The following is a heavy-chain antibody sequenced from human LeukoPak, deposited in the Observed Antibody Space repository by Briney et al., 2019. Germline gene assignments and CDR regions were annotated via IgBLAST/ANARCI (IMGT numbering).Heavy chain of an antibody. CDR1: GGSIVSHY. J-gene: IGHJ4*02. CDR3: ARDTTYYYGSGSYYKKGAY. CDR2: FYASGTT. Sequence: PSETLSLTCTVSGGSIVSHYWNWIRQPAGRGLEWIGRFYASGTTNTSPSLKSRVTISVDTSKNQFSLKLSSVTAADTAVYYCARDTTYYYGSGSYYKKGAYWGQGTLVTVSS. D-gene: IGHD3-10*01. V-gene: IGHV4-4*07.